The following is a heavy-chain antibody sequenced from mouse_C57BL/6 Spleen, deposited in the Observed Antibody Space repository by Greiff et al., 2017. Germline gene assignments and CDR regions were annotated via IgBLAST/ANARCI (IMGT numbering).Heavy chain of an antibody. CDR3: ARGGIFDY. Sequence: VQVVESGAELVRPGSSVKLSCKASGYTFTSYWMHWVKQRPIQGLEWIGNIDPSDSETHYNQKFKDKATLTVDKSSSTAYMQLSSLTSEDSAVYYCARGGIFDYWGQGTTLTVSS. CDR2: IDPSDSET. CDR1: GYTFTSYW. V-gene: IGHV1-52*01. J-gene: IGHJ2*01.